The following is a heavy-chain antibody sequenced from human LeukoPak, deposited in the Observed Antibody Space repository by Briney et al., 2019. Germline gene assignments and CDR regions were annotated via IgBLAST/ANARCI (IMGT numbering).Heavy chain of an antibody. CDR2: INHSGST. D-gene: IGHD3-10*01. CDR3: ARGGGLFDY. V-gene: IGHV4-34*01. J-gene: IGHJ4*02. CDR1: GGSFSGYY. Sequence: PSETLSLTCAVYGGSFSGYYWSWIRQPPGKGLEWIGEINHSGSTNYNPSLKSRVTISVDTSKNQFSLKLNSVTAADTAFYYCARGGGLFDYWGQGSLVTVSS.